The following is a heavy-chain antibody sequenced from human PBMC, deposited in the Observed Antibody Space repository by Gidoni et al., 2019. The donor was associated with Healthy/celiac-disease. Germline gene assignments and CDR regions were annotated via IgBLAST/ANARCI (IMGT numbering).Heavy chain of an antibody. CDR2: ISSSSSTI. J-gene: IGHJ4*02. V-gene: IGHV3-48*02. Sequence: EVQLVESGGGLVQPGGSLRLSCAASGFTFRSYRMNWVRQAPGKGLEWVSYISSSSSTIYHAVSVKGRFTISRDNAKNSLYLQMNSLRDEDTAVYYCARGSTSLPNSILAPSFDYWGQGTLVTVSS. CDR1: GFTFRSYR. CDR3: ARGSTSLPNSILAPSFDY. D-gene: IGHD2-2*01.